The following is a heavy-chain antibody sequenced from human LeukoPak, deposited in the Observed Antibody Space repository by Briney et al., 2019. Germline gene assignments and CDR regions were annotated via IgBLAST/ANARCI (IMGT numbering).Heavy chain of an antibody. D-gene: IGHD6-13*01. J-gene: IGHJ4*02. Sequence: GGSLRLSCAAPGFTFSSAWMHWGRQTPRKGLVWGSDIKGDGSYISYADSVKIRLPISRANAKTTLHIQMNSLRAEATAVYYCARGTIAAAGIDYWGQGSLVTVSS. CDR1: GFTFSSAW. V-gene: IGHV3-74*01. CDR3: ARGTIAAAGIDY. CDR2: IKGDGSYI.